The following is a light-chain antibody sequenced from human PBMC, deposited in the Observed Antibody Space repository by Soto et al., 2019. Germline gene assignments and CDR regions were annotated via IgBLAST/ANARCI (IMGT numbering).Light chain of an antibody. Sequence: QSVLTQPPSASGTPGQRVTISCSGRSSNIGSNYIYWFQQLPGTAPKLLMYRSNQRPSGVPDRFSGSKSGTSASLAISGLRSEDEADYYCAAWDDSQRGPVFGTGTKVTVL. CDR3: AAWDDSQRGPV. CDR2: RSN. V-gene: IGLV1-47*01. J-gene: IGLJ1*01. CDR1: SSNIGSNY.